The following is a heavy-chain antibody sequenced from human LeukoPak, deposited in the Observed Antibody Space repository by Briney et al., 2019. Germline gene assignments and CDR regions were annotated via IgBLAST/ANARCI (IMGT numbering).Heavy chain of an antibody. CDR2: TNTDGSIT. J-gene: IGHJ4*02. CDR3: ARDRGPRTGFMVREAYDY. CDR1: GFTVSDYW. V-gene: IGHV3-74*01. Sequence: QAGGSLRLSCAASGFTVSDYWIHWVRQAPGKGLGWVSRTNTDGSITNYADSVKGRFSISRDNAKNTLYMQMSSLRAEDTAVYYCARDRGPRTGFMVREAYDYWGQGTLVTVSS. D-gene: IGHD3-10*01.